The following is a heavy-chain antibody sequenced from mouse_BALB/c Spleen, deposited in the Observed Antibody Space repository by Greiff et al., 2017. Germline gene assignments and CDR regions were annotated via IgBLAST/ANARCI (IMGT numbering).Heavy chain of an antibody. D-gene: IGHD2-4*01. CDR3: ARGGSHYYDYIDY. J-gene: IGHJ2*01. CDR2: ISSGGST. V-gene: IGHV5-6-5*01. CDR1: GFTFSSYA. Sequence: EVQVVESGGGLVKPGGSLKLSCAASGFTFSSYAMSWVRQTPEKRLEWVASISSGGSTYYPDSVKGRFTISRDNARNILYLQMSSLRSEDTAMYYCARGGSHYYDYIDYWGQGTTLTVSS.